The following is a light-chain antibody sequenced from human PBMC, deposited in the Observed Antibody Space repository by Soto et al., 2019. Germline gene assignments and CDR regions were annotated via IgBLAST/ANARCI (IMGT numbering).Light chain of an antibody. Sequence: EIVMTQSPATLSVSPGERATLSCRASQSVSSYLAWYQQKPGQAPRLLIYDASTRATGIPARFSGSGSATEFTLTISSLQSEDFAVYYCQQYNNWPPWTFGQGTKVDIK. V-gene: IGKV3-15*01. CDR2: DAS. CDR1: QSVSSY. CDR3: QQYNNWPPWT. J-gene: IGKJ1*01.